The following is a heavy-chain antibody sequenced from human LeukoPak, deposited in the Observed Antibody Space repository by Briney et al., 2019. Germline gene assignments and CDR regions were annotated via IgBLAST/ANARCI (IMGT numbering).Heavy chain of an antibody. D-gene: IGHD3-22*01. V-gene: IGHV3-7*01. CDR1: GFTIN. J-gene: IGHJ5*02. Sequence: GGSLRLSCAASGFTINWVRQAPGKGLEWVANIKQDGSEKKYVDSVKGRFTISRDNAKNSLYLQMNSLRAEDTAVYYCARDFTTPWGQGTLVTVSS. CDR2: IKQDGSEK. CDR3: ARDFTTP.